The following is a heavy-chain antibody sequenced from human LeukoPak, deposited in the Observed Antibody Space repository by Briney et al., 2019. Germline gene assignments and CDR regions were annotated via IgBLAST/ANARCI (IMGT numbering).Heavy chain of an antibody. CDR2: INHSGST. CDR1: GGSFSGYY. V-gene: IGHV4-34*01. J-gene: IGHJ1*01. CDR3: ARGSRYYYGSGSYFRAEYFQH. D-gene: IGHD3-10*01. Sequence: SETLSLTCAVYGGSFSGYYWSWIRQLPGKGLEWIGEINHSGSTNYNPSLKSRVTISVDTSKNQFSLKLSSVTAADTAVYYCARGSRYYYGSGSYFRAEYFQHWGQGTLVTVSS.